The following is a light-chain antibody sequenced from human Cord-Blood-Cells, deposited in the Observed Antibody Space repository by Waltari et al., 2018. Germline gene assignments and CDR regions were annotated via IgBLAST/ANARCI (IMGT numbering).Light chain of an antibody. CDR2: DVS. V-gene: IGLV2-14*01. J-gene: IGLJ3*02. CDR1: SSDVGGYNY. Sequence: QSALTQPASVSGSPGQSITISCTGTSSDVGGYNYVYWYQQHPGKAPKLMIYDVSKRPSGVSNRFPGSKSGNTASLTISGLQAEDEADYYCSSYTSSSTWVFGGGTKLTVL. CDR3: SSYTSSSTWV.